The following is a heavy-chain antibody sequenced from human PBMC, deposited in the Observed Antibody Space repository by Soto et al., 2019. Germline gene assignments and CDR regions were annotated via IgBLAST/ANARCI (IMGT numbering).Heavy chain of an antibody. Sequence: SETLSLSCAVSGGSISGINWWYWVRQPPGKGLEWIGEIYHSGSTHYNPSLKSRVTISVDKSKNQFSLNLSSVTAADTAVYYCARFGGGMDVWGQGTTVTVS. CDR2: IYHSGST. D-gene: IGHD3-10*01. CDR1: GGSISGINW. J-gene: IGHJ6*02. V-gene: IGHV4-4*02. CDR3: ARFGGGMDV.